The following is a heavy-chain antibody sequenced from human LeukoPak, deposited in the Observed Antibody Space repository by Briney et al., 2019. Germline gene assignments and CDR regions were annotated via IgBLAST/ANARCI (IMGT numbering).Heavy chain of an antibody. V-gene: IGHV1-18*01. CDR1: GYTFTSYD. Sequence: VSVKVSCKASGYTFTSYDISWVRQAPGQGLEWMGWISAYNGNTNYAQKLQGRVTMTTDTSTSTAYMELRSLRSDDTAVYYCAGRPYYDLWSGYYDAFDIWGQGTMVTVSS. CDR2: ISAYNGNT. CDR3: AGRPYYDLWSGYYDAFDI. D-gene: IGHD3-3*01. J-gene: IGHJ3*02.